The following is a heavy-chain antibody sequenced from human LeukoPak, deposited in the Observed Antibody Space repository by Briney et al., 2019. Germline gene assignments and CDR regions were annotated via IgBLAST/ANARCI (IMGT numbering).Heavy chain of an antibody. CDR3: AKSLWFGDEVNFDY. D-gene: IGHD3-10*01. Sequence: SETLSLTCTVSGGSISSSSYYWGWIRQPPGKGLEWIGTMYYGGSTYYNPSLKSRVTISVDTSKNQFSLKLSSVTAADTAVYYCAKSLWFGDEVNFDYWGQGTLVTVSS. J-gene: IGHJ4*02. V-gene: IGHV4-39*01. CDR1: GGSISSSSYY. CDR2: MYYGGST.